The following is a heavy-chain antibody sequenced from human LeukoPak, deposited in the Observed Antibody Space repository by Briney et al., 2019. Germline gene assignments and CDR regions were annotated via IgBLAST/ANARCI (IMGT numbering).Heavy chain of an antibody. D-gene: IGHD1-26*01. CDR2: ISTDNGKT. Sequence: GASVKVSCKASGYTFTSYSISWVRQAPGQGLEWMGWISTDNGKTNYAQKLQGRVTMTTDTSTSTAYMELRSLRSDDTAVYFCAARSGTYPYYFDYWGQGTLVTASS. J-gene: IGHJ4*02. CDR1: GYTFTSYS. CDR3: AARSGTYPYYFDY. V-gene: IGHV1-18*01.